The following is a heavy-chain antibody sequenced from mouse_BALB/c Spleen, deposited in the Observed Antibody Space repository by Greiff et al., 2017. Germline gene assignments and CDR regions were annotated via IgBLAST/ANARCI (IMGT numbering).Heavy chain of an antibody. CDR3: VRDGSYYAMDY. Sequence: VKLVESGPGLVAPSQSLSITCTVSGFSLTSYDISWIRQPPGKGLEWLGVIWTGGGTNYNSAFMSRLSISKDNSKSQVFLKMNSLQTDDTAINYCVRDGSYYAMDYWGQGTSVTVSS. J-gene: IGHJ4*01. CDR2: IWTGGGT. D-gene: IGHD1-1*02. CDR1: GFSLTSYD. V-gene: IGHV2-9-2*01.